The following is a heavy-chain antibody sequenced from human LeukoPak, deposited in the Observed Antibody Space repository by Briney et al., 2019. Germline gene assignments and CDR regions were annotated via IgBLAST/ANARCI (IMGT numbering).Heavy chain of an antibody. CDR1: GGSISSGTYY. J-gene: IGHJ3*02. Sequence: SETLSLTCTVSGGSISSGTYYWSWIRQPAGKGLEWIGRIYTSGSTNYNPSLKSRVTISEDTSKNQFSLKLSSVTAADTAVYYCARGDSSGWNHDAFDIWGQGTMVTVSS. V-gene: IGHV4-61*02. CDR2: IYTSGST. CDR3: ARGDSSGWNHDAFDI. D-gene: IGHD6-19*01.